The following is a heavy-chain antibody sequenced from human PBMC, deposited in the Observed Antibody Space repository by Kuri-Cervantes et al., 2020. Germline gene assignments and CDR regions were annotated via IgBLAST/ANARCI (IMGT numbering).Heavy chain of an antibody. CDR1: GFTFSDYW. J-gene: IGHJ4*02. CDR3: ARDRNYYDSSGPMGY. CDR2: IKQDGRER. D-gene: IGHD3-22*01. Sequence: GESLKISCAASGFTFSDYWMNWVRQAPVKGLEWVASIKQDGRERYYGVSMKGRFSISRDNARNSVFLQMNSLRAEDTAVYYCARDRNYYDSSGPMGYWGQGTLVTVSS. V-gene: IGHV3-7*01.